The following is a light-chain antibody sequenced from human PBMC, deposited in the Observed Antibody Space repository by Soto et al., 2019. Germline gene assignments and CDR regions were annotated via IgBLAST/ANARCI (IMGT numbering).Light chain of an antibody. CDR1: QSISSW. CDR3: QQYNSYSRT. V-gene: IGKV1-5*03. Sequence: DIQMTQSPSTLSASVGDRVTITCRASQSISSWLAWYQQKPGKAPKLLIYKASSLESGVPSRFSGSGSGTEFTLTISSLQPDDFATYYCQQYNSYSRTFGHGTKVDI. CDR2: KAS. J-gene: IGKJ2*02.